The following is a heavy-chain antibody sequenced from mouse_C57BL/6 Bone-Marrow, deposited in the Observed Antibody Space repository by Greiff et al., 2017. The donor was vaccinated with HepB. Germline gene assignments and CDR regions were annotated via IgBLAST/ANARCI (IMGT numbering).Heavy chain of an antibody. J-gene: IGHJ4*01. D-gene: IGHD1-1*01. CDR3: VSHEVSGSSDDYAMDY. CDR2: IRSKNNNYTT. Sequence: EVHLVESGGGLVQPKGSLKLSCAASGFSFNTYAMNWVRQAPGKGLEWVGRIRSKNNNYTTYYADSVKDRFTISRDDSENMLYLQMNNLKTEDTAMYSCVSHEVSGSSDDYAMDYWGQGTSVTVSS. V-gene: IGHV10-1*01. CDR1: GFSFNTYA.